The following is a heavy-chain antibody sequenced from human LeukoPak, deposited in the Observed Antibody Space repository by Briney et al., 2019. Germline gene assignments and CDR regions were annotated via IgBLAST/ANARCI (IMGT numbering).Heavy chain of an antibody. CDR3: AKLRAARPGY. V-gene: IGHV3-23*01. D-gene: IGHD6-6*01. CDR1: GFTFSIYG. CDR2: ISDSGAIT. J-gene: IGHJ4*02. Sequence: GGSLRLSCAASGFTFSIYGMNWVRQAPGKGLEWVSGISDSGAITNYADSVKGRFTISRDNSKNALYLQMHSLRPEDTAIYYCAKLRAARPGYWGQGTLVTVSS.